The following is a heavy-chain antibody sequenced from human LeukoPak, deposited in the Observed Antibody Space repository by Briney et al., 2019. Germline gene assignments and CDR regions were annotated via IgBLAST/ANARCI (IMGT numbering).Heavy chain of an antibody. CDR1: GFTFDDYA. J-gene: IGHJ3*02. CDR3: AKALKYYYDSSGYYSDAFDI. D-gene: IGHD3-22*01. Sequence: GRSLRLSCAASGFTFDDYAMHWVRQAPGKGLEWVSGISWNSGSIGYADSVKGRFTISRDNDKNSLYLQMNSLRAEDMALYYCAKALKYYYDSSGYYSDAFDIWGQGTMVTVSS. CDR2: ISWNSGSI. V-gene: IGHV3-9*03.